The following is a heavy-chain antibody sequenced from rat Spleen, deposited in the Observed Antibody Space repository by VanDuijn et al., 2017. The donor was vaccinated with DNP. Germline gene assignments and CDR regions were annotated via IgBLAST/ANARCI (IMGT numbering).Heavy chain of an antibody. J-gene: IGHJ2*01. D-gene: IGHD1-4*01. CDR3: ARGNYPGINTFDY. Sequence: EVQLVESGGGLVQPGRSLKLSCAASGFTFSDYDMAWVRQAPKKGLEWVATIIYDGSSTYYRDSVKGRFTISRDNAKSTLYLQMNSLRSEDTATYYCARGNYPGINTFDYWGQGVMVTVSS. CDR1: GFTFSDYD. V-gene: IGHV5-7*01. CDR2: IIYDGSST.